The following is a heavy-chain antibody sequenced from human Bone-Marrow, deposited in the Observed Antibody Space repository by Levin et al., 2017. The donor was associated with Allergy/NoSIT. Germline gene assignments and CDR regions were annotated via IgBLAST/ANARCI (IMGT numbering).Heavy chain of an antibody. CDR1: GITVSNNY. CDR2: IYSGGTT. V-gene: IGHV3-53*01. CDR3: ARDGAAAATGSWG. J-gene: IGHJ4*02. Sequence: SCAASGITVSNNYMMWVRQAPGKGLEWVSVIYSGGTTYYADSVKGRFTISRDNSKNTLYLQMNSLRAEDTAVYYCARDGAAAATGSWGWGQGTLVTVSS. D-gene: IGHD6-13*01.